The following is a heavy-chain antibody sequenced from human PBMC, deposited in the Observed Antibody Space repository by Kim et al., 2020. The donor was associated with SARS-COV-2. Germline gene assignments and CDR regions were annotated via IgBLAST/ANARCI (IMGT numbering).Heavy chain of an antibody. CDR1: GYSFTSYW. V-gene: IGHV5-10-1*01. CDR2: IDPSDSYT. J-gene: IGHJ5*02. CDR3: AREGSSWSNWFDP. D-gene: IGHD6-13*01. Sequence: GESLKISCKGSGYSFTSYWISWVRQMPGKGLEWMGRIDPSDSYTNYSPSFQGHVTISADKSISTAYLQWSSLKASDTAMYYCAREGSSWSNWFDPWGQGTLVTVSS.